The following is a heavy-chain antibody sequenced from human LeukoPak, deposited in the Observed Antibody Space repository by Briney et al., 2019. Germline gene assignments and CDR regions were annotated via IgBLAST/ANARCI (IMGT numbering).Heavy chain of an antibody. CDR3: ARVRSAAARPPGYYYYYYYMDV. J-gene: IGHJ6*03. CDR1: GGSISSGSYY. Sequence: SETLSLTCTVSGGSISSGSYYWSWIRQPAGKGLEWIGRIYTSGSTNYNPSLKSRVTISVDTSKNQFSLKLSSVTAADTAVYYRARVRSAAARPPGYYYYYYYMDVWGKGTTVTVSS. V-gene: IGHV4-61*02. CDR2: IYTSGST. D-gene: IGHD6-6*01.